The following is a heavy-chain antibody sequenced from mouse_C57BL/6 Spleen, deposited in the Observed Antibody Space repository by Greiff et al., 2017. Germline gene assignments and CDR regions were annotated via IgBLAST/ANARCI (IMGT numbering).Heavy chain of an antibody. Sequence: VQLQQSGPELVKPGASVKISCKASGYTFTDYYMNWVKQSHGKSLEWIGDINPNNGGTSYNQKFKGKATLTVDKSSSTAYMELRSLTSEDSAVYYCARSTVPPYWYFDVWGTGTTVTVSS. CDR2: INPNNGGT. D-gene: IGHD1-1*01. CDR3: ARSTVPPYWYFDV. CDR1: GYTFTDYY. V-gene: IGHV1-26*01. J-gene: IGHJ1*03.